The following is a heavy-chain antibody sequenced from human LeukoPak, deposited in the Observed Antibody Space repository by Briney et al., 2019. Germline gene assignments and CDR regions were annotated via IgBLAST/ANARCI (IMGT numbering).Heavy chain of an antibody. V-gene: IGHV1-46*01. Sequence: ASVKVSCKASGYTFTSYYMHWVRQAPGQGLEWMGIINPSGGSTSYAQKFQDRVTMTRDTSTSTVYMELSSLRSEDTAVYYCARDRDSSGYFGYFQHWGQGTLVTVSS. CDR2: INPSGGST. CDR3: ARDRDSSGYFGYFQH. CDR1: GYTFTSYY. J-gene: IGHJ1*01. D-gene: IGHD3-22*01.